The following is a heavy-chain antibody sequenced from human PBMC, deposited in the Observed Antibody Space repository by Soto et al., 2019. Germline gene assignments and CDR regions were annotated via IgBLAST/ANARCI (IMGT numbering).Heavy chain of an antibody. V-gene: IGHV1-69*12. Sequence: QVQLVQSGAEVKKPGSSVKVSCKASGGTFSSYAISWVRQAPGQGLEWMGGIIPIFGKANYAQKFQGRVTIAADESTTTAYMELSSLRCEDTAVYYCARHVPAAGYYYCMDVWGQGTTCTVSS. CDR1: GGTFSSYA. J-gene: IGHJ6*02. CDR2: IIPIFGKA. CDR3: ARHVPAAGYYYCMDV. D-gene: IGHD2-2*01.